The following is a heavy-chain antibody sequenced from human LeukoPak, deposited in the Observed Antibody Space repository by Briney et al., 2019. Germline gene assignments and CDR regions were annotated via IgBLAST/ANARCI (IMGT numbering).Heavy chain of an antibody. Sequence: GGSLRLSCAASGFTFSSYEMNWVRQAPGKGLEWVSYISSSGSTIYYADSVKGRFTISRDNAKNSLYLQMNSLRAEDTAVYYCARDSYYDSSGFTFDIWGQGTMVTVSS. J-gene: IGHJ3*02. D-gene: IGHD3-22*01. CDR2: ISSSGSTI. V-gene: IGHV3-48*03. CDR3: ARDSYYDSSGFTFDI. CDR1: GFTFSSYE.